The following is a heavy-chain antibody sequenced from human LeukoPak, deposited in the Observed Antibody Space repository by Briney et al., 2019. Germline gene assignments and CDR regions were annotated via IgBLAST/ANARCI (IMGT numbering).Heavy chain of an antibody. CDR1: GVSISSGTYY. CDR2: ISYSGST. V-gene: IGHV4-31*03. CDR3: ARDYSNYVSKSYYYGMDV. D-gene: IGHD4-11*01. J-gene: IGHJ6*02. Sequence: PSETLSLTCTVSGVSISSGTYYWSWIRQHPGKGLEWIGYISYSGSTYYNPSLKSRVIISVDTSKNQFSLNLSSVTAADTAVYYCARDYSNYVSKSYYYGMDVWGQGTTVTVSS.